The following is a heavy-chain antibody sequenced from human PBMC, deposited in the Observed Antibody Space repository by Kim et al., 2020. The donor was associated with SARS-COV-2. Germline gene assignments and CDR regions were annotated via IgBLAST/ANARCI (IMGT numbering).Heavy chain of an antibody. Sequence: ASVKVSCKASGYTFTSYTMNWVRQAPGQGLEWMGWINTNTGNPTYAQGFTGRFVFSLDTSVSTAYLQISSLKAEDTAVYYCARGTPMVRGVITPPYYYGMDGWGQGTTVTVSS. CDR2: INTNTGNP. D-gene: IGHD3-10*01. CDR1: GYTFTSYT. J-gene: IGHJ6*02. CDR3: ARGTPMVRGVITPPYYYGMDG. V-gene: IGHV7-4-1*02.